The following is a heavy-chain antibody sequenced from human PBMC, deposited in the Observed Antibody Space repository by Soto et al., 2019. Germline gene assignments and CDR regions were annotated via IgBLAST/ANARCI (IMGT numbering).Heavy chain of an antibody. CDR1: GFTFSDYY. CDR3: ARDDYYDSSGYHRFDY. J-gene: IGHJ4*02. CDR2: ISNGGSFI. D-gene: IGHD3-22*01. V-gene: IGHV3-11*04. Sequence: GGSLRLSCAASGFTFSDYYMSWIRQAPGKVLEYISYISNGGSFIYYAGSVKVRFTISRDTDKTSLYLQMNSLRAEDTAVYYCARDDYYDSSGYHRFDYWGQGTLVTVS.